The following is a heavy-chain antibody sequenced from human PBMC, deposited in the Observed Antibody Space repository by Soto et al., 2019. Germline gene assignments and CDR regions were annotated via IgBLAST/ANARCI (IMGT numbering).Heavy chain of an antibody. CDR2: IYYSEST. V-gene: IGHV4-61*08. Sequence: SETLSLTCAVSGGSISSGGYSWSWIRQPKRKGLEWIGYIYYSESTNYNPSLKSRVTISVDMSKNQFSLNLTSVTAADTAIYYCAGLSRGAAPGFDSWGQGTLVTVSS. CDR1: GGSISSGGYS. J-gene: IGHJ4*02. CDR3: AGLSRGAAPGFDS. D-gene: IGHD6-13*01.